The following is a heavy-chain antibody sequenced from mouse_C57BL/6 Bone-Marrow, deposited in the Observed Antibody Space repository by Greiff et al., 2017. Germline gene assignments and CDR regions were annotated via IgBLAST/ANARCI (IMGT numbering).Heavy chain of an antibody. CDR3: ARSLYYYGSSWFAY. V-gene: IGHV1-82*01. CDR1: GYAFSSSW. J-gene: IGHJ3*01. D-gene: IGHD1-1*01. CDR2: IYPGDGDT. Sequence: VQLQQSGPELVKPGASVKISCKASGYAFSSSWMNWVKQRPGKGLEWIGRIYPGDGDTNYNGKFKGKATLTADQTSSTSYMPLSSLTSEDSAVYFCARSLYYYGSSWFAYWGQGTLVTVSA.